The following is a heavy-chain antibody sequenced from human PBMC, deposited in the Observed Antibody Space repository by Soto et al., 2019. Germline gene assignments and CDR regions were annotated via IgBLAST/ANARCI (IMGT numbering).Heavy chain of an antibody. CDR3: ATTYYGKARTSFDY. CDR1: GYTFTSYG. J-gene: IGHJ4*02. CDR2: FDPEDGET. Sequence: ASVKVSCKASGYTFTSYGISWVRQAPGKGLEWMGGFDPEDGETIYAQKFQGRVTMTEDTSTDTAYMELSSLRSEDTAVYYCATTYYGKARTSFDYWGQGTLVTVSS. V-gene: IGHV1-24*01. D-gene: IGHD4-17*01.